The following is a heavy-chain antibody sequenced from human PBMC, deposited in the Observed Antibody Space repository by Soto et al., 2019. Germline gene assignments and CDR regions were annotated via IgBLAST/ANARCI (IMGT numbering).Heavy chain of an antibody. Sequence: QVQLVQSGAEVKKPGASVKVSCKASGYTFTSYGISWVRQAPGQGLEWMGWISSYNGDTNYAQKLQGRVTMTTDTSTSTAYMDLRSLRSDDTAMYYCARDLNTRSYYNYWGQGTLVTVSS. V-gene: IGHV1-18*04. D-gene: IGHD1-26*01. CDR1: GYTFTSYG. CDR2: ISSYNGDT. CDR3: ARDLNTRSYYNY. J-gene: IGHJ4*02.